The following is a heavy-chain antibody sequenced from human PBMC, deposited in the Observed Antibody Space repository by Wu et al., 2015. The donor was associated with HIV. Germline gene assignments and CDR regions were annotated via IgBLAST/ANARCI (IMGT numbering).Heavy chain of an antibody. CDR2: VIPIFGLP. Sequence: QVQLVQSGAEVKKPGSSVKVSCKASGDTFSSYAISWVRQAPGQGLEWMGRVIPIFGLPKYSQKFQGRVTINRGRIHEHSLYGDLISLKKNLRTNGRIFYCAREQSSKAKLPKFRSYYNMETSGAQRDQTVTV. CDR3: AREQSSKAKLPKFRSYYNMETS. V-gene: IGHV1-69*18. CDR1: GDTFSSYA. D-gene: IGHD1-7*01. J-gene: IGHJ6*03.